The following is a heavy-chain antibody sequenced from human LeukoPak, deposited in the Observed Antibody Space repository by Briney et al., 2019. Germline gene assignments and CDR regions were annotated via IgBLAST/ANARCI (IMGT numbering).Heavy chain of an antibody. V-gene: IGHV3-23*01. CDR2: ISGSGDST. J-gene: IGHJ4*02. CDR3: AKGHCGDDSSGYYCSVDY. CDR1: GFTFSSYA. D-gene: IGHD3-22*01. Sequence: GGSLRLSCAASGFTFSSYAMSWVRQAPGKGLEWVSTISGSGDSTYYADSVKGRFTISRDNSKNTLYLQMNSLRAEDTAVYYCAKGHCGDDSSGYYCSVDYWGQGTLVTVSS.